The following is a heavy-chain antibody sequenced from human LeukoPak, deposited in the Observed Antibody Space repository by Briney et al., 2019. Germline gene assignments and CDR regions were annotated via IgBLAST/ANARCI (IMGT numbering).Heavy chain of an antibody. CDR2: ISGSGGST. J-gene: IGHJ4*02. V-gene: IGHV3-23*01. CDR3: AKGGGWYYYFDY. CDR1: GFSFSTYA. Sequence: PGGSLGLSCAASGFSFSTYAMTWVRQAPGKGLEWVSVISGSGGSTSYADSVKGRFTISRDNSKNTLYLQMNSLRAEDTAVYYCAKGGGWYYYFDYWGQGTLVTVSS. D-gene: IGHD6-19*01.